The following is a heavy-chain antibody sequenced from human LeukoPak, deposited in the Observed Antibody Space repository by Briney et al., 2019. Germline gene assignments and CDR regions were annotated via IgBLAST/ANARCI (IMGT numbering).Heavy chain of an antibody. D-gene: IGHD1-26*01. CDR3: ARSGHRDYFDY. J-gene: IGHJ4*02. CDR1: GASISSSNYY. V-gene: IGHV4-39*07. CDR2: IYYSGTT. Sequence: SETPSLTCTVSGASISSSNYYWGWIRQPPGKGLEWIGSIYYSGTTYYNPSLKSRVTISVDTSKNQFSLKLSSVTAADTAVYYCARSGHRDYFDYWGQGTLVTVSS.